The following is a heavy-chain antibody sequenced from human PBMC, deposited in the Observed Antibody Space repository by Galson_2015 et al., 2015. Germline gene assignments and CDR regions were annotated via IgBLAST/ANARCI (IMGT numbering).Heavy chain of an antibody. CDR1: GFTFSSYG. CDR2: ISYDGSNK. Sequence: SLRLSCAASGFTFSSYGMHWVRQAPGKGLEWVAVISYDGSNKYYADYVKGRFTISRDNSKNTLYLQMNSLRAEDTAVYYCAKKLDQTGYSSGWCRGVSFYYGMDVWGQGTTVTVSS. J-gene: IGHJ6*02. CDR3: AKKLDQTGYSSGWCRGVSFYYGMDV. V-gene: IGHV3-30*18. D-gene: IGHD6-19*01.